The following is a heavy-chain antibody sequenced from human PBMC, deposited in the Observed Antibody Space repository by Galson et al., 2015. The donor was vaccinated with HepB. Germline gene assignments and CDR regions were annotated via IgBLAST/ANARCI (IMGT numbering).Heavy chain of an antibody. CDR3: ARDRNDAYSFFDF. D-gene: IGHD2/OR15-2a*01. V-gene: IGHV3-33*08. CDR2: IYYDGTKK. CDR1: GFSFSIFG. J-gene: IGHJ4*02. Sequence: SLRLSCAASGFSFSIFGMHWVRQAPGKGLEWVAVIYYDGTKKYYSDSVKGRFTVSRDNSKNTLYLQMNGLRAEDTAVYFCARDRNDAYSFFDFWGQGTLVVVSS.